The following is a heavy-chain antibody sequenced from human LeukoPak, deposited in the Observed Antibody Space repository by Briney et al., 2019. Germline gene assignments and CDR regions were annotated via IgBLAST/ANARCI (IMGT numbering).Heavy chain of an antibody. Sequence: SETLSLTCTVSGGSISSYYWSWIRQPPGKGLEWIGYTYTSGSTNYNPSLKSRVTISVDTSKNQFSLKLSSVTAADTAVYYCARQVGGSYYYYYYMDVWGKGTTVTVSS. CDR2: TYTSGST. D-gene: IGHD1-26*01. J-gene: IGHJ6*03. V-gene: IGHV4-4*09. CDR3: ARQVGGSYYYYYYMDV. CDR1: GGSISSYY.